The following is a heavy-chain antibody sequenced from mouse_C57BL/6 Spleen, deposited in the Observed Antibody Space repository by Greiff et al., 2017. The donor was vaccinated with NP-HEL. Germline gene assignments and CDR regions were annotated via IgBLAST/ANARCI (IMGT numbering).Heavy chain of an antibody. CDR1: GYAFSSSW. V-gene: IGHV1-82*01. D-gene: IGHD2-3*01. CDR3: ARTIYDGYPLFDY. CDR2: IYPGDGDT. Sequence: QVQLQQSGPELVKPGASVKISCKASGYAFSSSWMNWVKQRPGKGLEWIGRIYPGDGDTNYNGKFKGKATLTADKSSSTAYMQLSSLTSEDSAVYFCARTIYDGYPLFDYWGQGTTLTVSS. J-gene: IGHJ2*01.